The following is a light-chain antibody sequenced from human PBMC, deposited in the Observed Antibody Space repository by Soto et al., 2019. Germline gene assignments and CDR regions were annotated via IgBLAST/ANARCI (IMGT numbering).Light chain of an antibody. Sequence: VVTQPPSVSGAPGQRVTISCTGSSSNIGAGYDVHWYQQLPGTAPKLLIFGHSNRPSGVPDRFSGSKSGTSASLAITGLQAEDEADYYCQSYDGSLGVFGTGTKLTVL. CDR1: SSNIGAGYD. V-gene: IGLV1-40*01. J-gene: IGLJ1*01. CDR2: GHS. CDR3: QSYDGSLGV.